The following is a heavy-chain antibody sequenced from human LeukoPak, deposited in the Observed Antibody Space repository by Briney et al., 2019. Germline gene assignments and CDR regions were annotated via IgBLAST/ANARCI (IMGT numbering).Heavy chain of an antibody. J-gene: IGHJ4*02. CDR2: ISSSSSYI. V-gene: IGHV3-21*04. Sequence: GGSLRLSCAASGFTFSSYSMNWVRQAPGKGLEWVSSISSSSSYIYYADSVKGRFTISRDNSKNTLYLQMNSLRAEDTAVYYCAREWGGSASYWGQGTLVTVSS. CDR1: GFTFSSYS. CDR3: AREWGGSASY. D-gene: IGHD5-12*01.